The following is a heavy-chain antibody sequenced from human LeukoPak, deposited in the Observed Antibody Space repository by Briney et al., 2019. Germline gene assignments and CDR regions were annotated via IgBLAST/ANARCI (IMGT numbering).Heavy chain of an antibody. Sequence: PAETLSLTCTVCGGSISSYYWRWIRQPPGEGLVWIGYVYYSGSTYYNPSLKSRVTISVDTSKKQFSLKLTSVTTADTAVYYCARGQDLRGSPTLYPFDYWGQGTLVTVSS. V-gene: IGHV4-59*01. CDR3: ARGQDLRGSPTLYPFDY. CDR2: VYYSGST. CDR1: GGSISSYY. D-gene: IGHD2-2*02. J-gene: IGHJ4*02.